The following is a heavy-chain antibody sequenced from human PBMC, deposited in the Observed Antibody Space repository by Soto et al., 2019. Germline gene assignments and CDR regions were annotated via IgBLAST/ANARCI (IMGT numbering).Heavy chain of an antibody. D-gene: IGHD3-3*01. CDR1: GFTFSSYA. Sequence: GGSLRLSCGASGFTFSSYAMSWVRQAPGKGLEWVSAISGGGGSTYYADSVKGRFSISRDNSKNTLYLQMNSLRAEDTAVYYCAKEVRKSSGYYFDYWGQGTLVTVSS. V-gene: IGHV3-23*01. J-gene: IGHJ4*02. CDR2: ISGGGGST. CDR3: AKEVRKSSGYYFDY.